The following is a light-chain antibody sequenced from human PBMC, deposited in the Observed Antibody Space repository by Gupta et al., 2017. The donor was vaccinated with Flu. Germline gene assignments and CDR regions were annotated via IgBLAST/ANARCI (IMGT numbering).Light chain of an antibody. CDR3: MQALQTWT. CDR2: LGS. J-gene: IGKJ1*01. Sequence: DIVMTQSPLSLPVTPGEPASISCRSSQSLLHSNGYNYLDWYLQKPGQSPQLLIYLGSNRASGGTDRFSGSGSGTDFTLKSSRVEAEDVGVYYCMQALQTWTFGQGTKVEIK. CDR1: QSLLHSNGYNY. V-gene: IGKV2-28*01.